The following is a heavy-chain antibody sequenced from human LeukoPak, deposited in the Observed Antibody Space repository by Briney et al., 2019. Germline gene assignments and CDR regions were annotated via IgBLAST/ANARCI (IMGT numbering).Heavy chain of an antibody. V-gene: IGHV4-59*01. CDR2: IYYSGST. CDR3: ARMSNSSPIIDY. D-gene: IGHD6-13*01. J-gene: IGHJ4*02. Sequence: PSETLSLTCTVSGGSISSYYWTWIRQPPGKGLEWIGYIYYSGSTNYNRSLKSRVTISVDTAKNQFSLKLNSVTATDTAVYYCARMSNSSPIIDYWVQGTLVTVSS. CDR1: GGSISSYY.